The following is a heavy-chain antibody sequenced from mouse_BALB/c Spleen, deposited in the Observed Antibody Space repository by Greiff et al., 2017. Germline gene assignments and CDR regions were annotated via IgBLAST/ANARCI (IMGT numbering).Heavy chain of an antibody. CDR3: TRYDGYYPYYAMDY. J-gene: IGHJ4*01. D-gene: IGHD2-3*01. V-gene: IGHV1-5*01. Sequence: VQLKESGTVLARPGASVKMSCKASGYTFTSYWMHWVNQRPGQGLEWIGAIYPGNSDTSYNQKFKGKAKLTAVTSTSTAYMELSSLTNEDSAVYYCTRYDGYYPYYAMDYWGQGTSVTVSS. CDR2: IYPGNSDT. CDR1: GYTFTSYW.